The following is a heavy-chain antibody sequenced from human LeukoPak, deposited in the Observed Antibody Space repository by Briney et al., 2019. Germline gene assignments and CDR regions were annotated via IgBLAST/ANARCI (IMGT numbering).Heavy chain of an antibody. Sequence: SETLSLTCTVSGGSISSTSYYWGWIRQPPGKGLESIGNIYYSGSTYYNPSLKSQVTISIDTSKNQFSLKLTSVTAADTAVYYCARRDYYGSGSYYLAFDIWGQGTMVTVSS. J-gene: IGHJ3*02. V-gene: IGHV4-39*01. CDR1: GGSISSTSYY. CDR3: ARRDYYGSGSYYLAFDI. CDR2: IYYSGST. D-gene: IGHD3-10*01.